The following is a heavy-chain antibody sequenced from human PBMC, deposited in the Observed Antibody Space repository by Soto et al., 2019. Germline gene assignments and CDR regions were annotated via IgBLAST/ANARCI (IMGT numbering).Heavy chain of an antibody. V-gene: IGHV4-30-4*01. CDR1: GGSISSAACC. J-gene: IGHJ4*02. D-gene: IGHD7-27*01. CDR2: IYDGGTS. Sequence: SETLSLTCTVSGGSISSAACCWSWIRQSPDKGLEWIGHIYDGGTSYSSPSLKGRVNISADTSETQFSLKLSSVSAADTAVYYCARGPSGDKIDYWGQGIQVTVSS. CDR3: ARGPSGDKIDY.